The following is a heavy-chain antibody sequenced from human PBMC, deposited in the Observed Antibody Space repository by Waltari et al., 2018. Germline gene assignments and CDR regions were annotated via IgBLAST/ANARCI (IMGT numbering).Heavy chain of an antibody. Sequence: EVQLVESGGGLVQPGGSLRLSCAASGFTFSRYWMHWVRQVPGKGLVWVSRINSDGSGTIYADSGKGRFTISRDNAKNTLYLQLNSLRVEDTAVYYCAREPSPDSSGYFYYYMDVWGKGTTVTVSS. CDR2: INSDGSGT. CDR1: GFTFSRYW. D-gene: IGHD3-22*01. V-gene: IGHV3-74*01. J-gene: IGHJ6*03. CDR3: AREPSPDSSGYFYYYMDV.